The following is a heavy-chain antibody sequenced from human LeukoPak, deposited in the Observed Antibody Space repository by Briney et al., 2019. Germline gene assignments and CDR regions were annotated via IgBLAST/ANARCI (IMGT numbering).Heavy chain of an antibody. CDR3: ARALAAVTGYYFDY. CDR2: ISHSGST. Sequence: KTSETLSLTCAVYGGSFSGYYWSWIRQPPGKGLEWIGEISHSGSTNHNPSLKSRVTISVDTSKNQFSLKLSSVTAADTAVYYCARALAAVTGYYFDYWGQGTLVTVSS. CDR1: GGSFSGYY. J-gene: IGHJ4*02. V-gene: IGHV4-34*01. D-gene: IGHD2-21*02.